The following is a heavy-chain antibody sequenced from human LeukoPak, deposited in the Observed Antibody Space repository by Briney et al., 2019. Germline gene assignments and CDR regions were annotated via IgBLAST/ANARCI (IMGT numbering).Heavy chain of an antibody. V-gene: IGHV4-59*01. D-gene: IGHD5-24*01. J-gene: IGHJ4*03. CDR3: ARGDDYNSYFFDY. CDR1: GGSISSYY. Sequence: SETLSLTCTVSGGSISSYYWSWIRQSPGKGLEWIGYTYYNGKSNYNPSLNSRVTVSVDTSQNHFSLKLRSVTAADTAVYFCARGDDYNSYFFDYWGRGTLVTVSS. CDR2: TYYNGKS.